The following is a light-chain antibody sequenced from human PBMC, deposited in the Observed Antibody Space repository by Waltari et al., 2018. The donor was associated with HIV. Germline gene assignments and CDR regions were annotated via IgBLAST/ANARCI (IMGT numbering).Light chain of an antibody. CDR3: QSYDSSLSGVV. CDR2: GNT. V-gene: IGLV1-40*01. CDR1: RPNIGAGYA. J-gene: IGLJ2*01. Sequence: QSVLTQPPSVSGAPGQRVTISCPGGRPNIGAGYAVHWYQQLPGTAPKLLIYGNTNRPSGVPDRFSGSKSGTSASLAITGLQAEDESDYYCQSYDSSLSGVVFGGGTKLTVL.